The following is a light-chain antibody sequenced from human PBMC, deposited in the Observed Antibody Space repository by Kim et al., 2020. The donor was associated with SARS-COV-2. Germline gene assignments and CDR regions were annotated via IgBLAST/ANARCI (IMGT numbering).Light chain of an antibody. J-gene: IGKJ4*01. CDR1: QSISKY. CDR2: AAS. Sequence: DIQMTQSPSSLSASVGDRVTITCRASQSISKYFSWYQQKPGKAPNLLIYAASILHIGVPSRFSGSGSGTDFTLTISSLQPEDFATYYCQQSYITPLTFGGGTKVDIK. CDR3: QQSYITPLT. V-gene: IGKV1-39*01.